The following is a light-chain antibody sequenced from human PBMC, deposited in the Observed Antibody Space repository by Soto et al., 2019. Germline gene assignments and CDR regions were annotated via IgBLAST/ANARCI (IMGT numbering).Light chain of an antibody. V-gene: IGKV1-5*03. CDR1: QTISSW. Sequence: DIQLTQSPSTLPASVGDRVTITCRASQTISSWLAWYQQKPGKAPKLLIYKASTLKSGVPSRFSGSGSGKEFTLTISSLQPDDFATYYCQHYNSYSEAFGQGTKVDI. J-gene: IGKJ1*01. CDR3: QHYNSYSEA. CDR2: KAS.